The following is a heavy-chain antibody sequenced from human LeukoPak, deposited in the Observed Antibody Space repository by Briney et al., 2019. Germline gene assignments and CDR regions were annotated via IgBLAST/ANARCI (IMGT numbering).Heavy chain of an antibody. D-gene: IGHD3-16*01. CDR1: GFTFSSYA. V-gene: IGHV3-23*01. CDR3: AKGAAWGFYYMDV. J-gene: IGHJ6*03. Sequence: PGGSLRLSCAASGFTFSSYAMGWVRQAPGKGLEWVSAISGSGGNTYYADSVKGRVTISRGNSKNTLYLQMNSLRAEDTAVYYCAKGAAWGFYYMDVWGKGTTVTVS. CDR2: ISGSGGNT.